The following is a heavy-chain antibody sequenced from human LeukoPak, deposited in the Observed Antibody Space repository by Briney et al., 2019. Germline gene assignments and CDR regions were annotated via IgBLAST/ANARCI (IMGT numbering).Heavy chain of an antibody. CDR2: IYYSGST. V-gene: IGHV4-39*01. Sequence: SETLSLTCTVAGGSISSSSYYWGWIRQPPGKGLEWIGSIYYSGSTYYNPSLKSRVTISVDTSKTQFSLKLSSVTAADTAVYYCARLRFVAAAAIDYWGQGTLVTVSS. J-gene: IGHJ4*02. D-gene: IGHD6-13*01. CDR3: ARLRFVAAAAIDY. CDR1: GGSISSSSYY.